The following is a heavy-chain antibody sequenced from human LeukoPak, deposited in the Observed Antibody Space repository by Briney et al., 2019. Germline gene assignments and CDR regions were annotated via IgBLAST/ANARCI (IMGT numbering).Heavy chain of an antibody. J-gene: IGHJ4*02. CDR1: GFTFSNAW. CDR2: IKSKTDGGTT. CDR3: ASRAGYTGSWSAFDY. Sequence: PGGSLRLSCAASGFTFSNAWMSWVRQAPGKGLEWVGRIKSKTDGGTTDYAAPVKGRFTISRDDSKNTLYLQMNSLRAEDTAVYYCASRAGYTGSWSAFDYWGQGTLVTVSS. D-gene: IGHD6-13*01. V-gene: IGHV3-15*01.